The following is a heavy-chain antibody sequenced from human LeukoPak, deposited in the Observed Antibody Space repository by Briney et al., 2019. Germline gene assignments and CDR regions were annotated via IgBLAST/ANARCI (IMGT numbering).Heavy chain of an antibody. Sequence: GGSLRLSCAASGFTFSSYGMPWVRQAPGKGLEWVAFIRYDGSNKYYADSVKGRFTISRDNSKNTLYLQMNSLRAEDTAVYYCAPRGYYLFDYWGQGTLVTASS. V-gene: IGHV3-30*02. CDR3: APRGYYLFDY. CDR1: GFTFSSYG. D-gene: IGHD3-22*01. CDR2: IRYDGSNK. J-gene: IGHJ4*02.